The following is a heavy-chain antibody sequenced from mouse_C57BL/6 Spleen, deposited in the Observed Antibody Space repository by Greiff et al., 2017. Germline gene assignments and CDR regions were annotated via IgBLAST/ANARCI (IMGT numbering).Heavy chain of an antibody. J-gene: IGHJ2*01. Sequence: VQLQQSGPELVKPGASVKISCKASGYAFSSSWMNWVKQRPGKGLEWIGRIYPGDGDTNYNGKFKGKATLTADKSSSTAYMQLSSLTSEDSAVYFCAREGDSSGYVGYWGQGTTLTVSS. D-gene: IGHD3-2*02. V-gene: IGHV1-82*01. CDR2: IYPGDGDT. CDR3: AREGDSSGYVGY. CDR1: GYAFSSSW.